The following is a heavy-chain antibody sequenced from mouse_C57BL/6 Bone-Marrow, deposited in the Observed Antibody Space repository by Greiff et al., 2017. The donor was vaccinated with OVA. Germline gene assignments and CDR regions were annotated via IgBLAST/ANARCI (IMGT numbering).Heavy chain of an antibody. V-gene: IGHV7-3*01. D-gene: IGHD1-1*01. CDR2: IRNKANGYTT. CDR1: GFTFTDYY. J-gene: IGHJ1*03. CDR3: ARDGIYYYGSSRSYWYFDV. Sequence: EVKLMESGGGLVQPGGSLSLSCAASGFTFTDYYMSWVRQPPGKALEWLGFIRNKANGYTTEYSASVKGRFTISRDNSQSILYLQMNALRAEDSATYYCARDGIYYYGSSRSYWYFDVWGTGTTVTVSS.